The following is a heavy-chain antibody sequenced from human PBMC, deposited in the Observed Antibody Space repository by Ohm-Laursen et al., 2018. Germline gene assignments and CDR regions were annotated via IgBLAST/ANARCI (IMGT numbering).Heavy chain of an antibody. J-gene: IGHJ4*02. CDR3: VKGPGGYRYGDY. D-gene: IGHD5-18*01. CDR1: GFIFDNHA. V-gene: IGHV3-23*01. Sequence: SLRLSCTASGFIFDNHAMSWVRQAPGKGLEWVSGINANGDKTYTSDSVKGRFTISRDNSKNTLYLQMNSLRAEDTAVYSCVKGPGGYRYGDYWGQGTLVTVS. CDR2: INANGDKT.